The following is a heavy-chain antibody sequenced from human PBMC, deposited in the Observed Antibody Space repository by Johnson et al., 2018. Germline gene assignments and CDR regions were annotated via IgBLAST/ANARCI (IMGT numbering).Heavy chain of an antibody. CDR2: IYYSGST. J-gene: IGHJ1*01. D-gene: IGHD1-26*01. CDR3: ARAPLGATRTQYFQH. V-gene: IGHV4-59*12. Sequence: QVQLQESGPGLVKPSETLSLTCTVSGGSISSYYWSWIRQPPGKGLEWIGYIYYSGSTNYNPSLKSRVTLSVDTSKNQFSLKLSSVIAADTAVYYCARAPLGATRTQYFQHWGQGTLVIVSS. CDR1: GGSISSYY.